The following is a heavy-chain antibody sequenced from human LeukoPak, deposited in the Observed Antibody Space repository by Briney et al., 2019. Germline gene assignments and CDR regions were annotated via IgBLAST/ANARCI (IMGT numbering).Heavy chain of an antibody. Sequence: PSETLSLTCTVSGGSISSYYWSWIRQPAGQGLEWIGRIYISGTTNYNPSLKSRVTISVDKSKNQFSLKLNSVTAADTAVYYCARDGSPYSSGWIDYWGQGTLVTVSS. D-gene: IGHD6-19*01. CDR3: ARDGSPYSSGWIDY. J-gene: IGHJ4*02. V-gene: IGHV4-4*07. CDR1: GGSISSYY. CDR2: IYISGTT.